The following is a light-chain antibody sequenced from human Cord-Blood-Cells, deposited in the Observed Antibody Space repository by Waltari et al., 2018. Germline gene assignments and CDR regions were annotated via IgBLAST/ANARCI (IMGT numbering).Light chain of an antibody. Sequence: QSALTQPASASGAPGLSIPMSCTGSRSDVGGSNYVAWYQQHPGKAPKLMIYDVSKRPSGVSNRFSGSKSGNTASLTISGLQAEDEADYYCSSYTSSSTLVFGGGTKLTVL. CDR3: SSYTSSSTLV. CDR1: RSDVGGSNY. CDR2: DVS. V-gene: IGLV2-14*01. J-gene: IGLJ2*01.